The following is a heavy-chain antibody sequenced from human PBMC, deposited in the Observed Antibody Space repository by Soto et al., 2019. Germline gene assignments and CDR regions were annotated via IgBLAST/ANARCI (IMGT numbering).Heavy chain of an antibody. Sequence: GSLRLSCAASGFTFSSYGMHWVRQAPGKGLEWVAVISYDGSNKYYADSVKGRFTISRDNSKNTPYLQMNSLRAEDTAVYYCAQAVIAAAGTGGMDVGGQGTMVTVPS. CDR2: ISYDGSNK. D-gene: IGHD6-13*01. CDR3: AQAVIAAAGTGGMDV. CDR1: GFTFSSYG. V-gene: IGHV3-30*18. J-gene: IGHJ6*02.